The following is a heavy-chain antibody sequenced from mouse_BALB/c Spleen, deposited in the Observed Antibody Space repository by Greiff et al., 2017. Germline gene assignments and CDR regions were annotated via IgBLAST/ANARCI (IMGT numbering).Heavy chain of an antibody. CDR1: GYTFTSYW. CDR2: IYPSDSYT. D-gene: IGHD2-4*01. CDR3: TKGLRRGYYAMDY. V-gene: IGHV1-69*02. Sequence: VQLQQSGAELVRPGASVKLSCKASGYTFTSYWINWVKQRPGQGLEWIGNIYPSDSYTNYNQKFKDKATLTVDKSSSTAYMQLSSPTSEDSAVYYCTKGLRRGYYAMDYWGQGTSVTVSS. J-gene: IGHJ4*01.